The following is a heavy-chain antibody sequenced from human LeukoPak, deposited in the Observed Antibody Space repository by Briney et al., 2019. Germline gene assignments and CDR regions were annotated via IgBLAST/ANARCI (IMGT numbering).Heavy chain of an antibody. CDR2: ISSSSSYI. CDR3: ARIGYSSSGFDY. J-gene: IGHJ4*02. CDR1: GFTFSSYS. D-gene: IGHD6-6*01. V-gene: IGHV3-21*01. Sequence: GGSLRLSCAASGFTFSSYSMNWVRQAPGKGLEWVSSISSSSSYIYYADSVKGRFTISRDNAKNSLYLQMNSLEAEDTAVYYCARIGYSSSGFDYWGQGTLVTVSS.